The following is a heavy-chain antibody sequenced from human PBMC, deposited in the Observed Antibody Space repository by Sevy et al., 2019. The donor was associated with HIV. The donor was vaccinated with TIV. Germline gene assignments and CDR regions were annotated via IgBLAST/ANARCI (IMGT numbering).Heavy chain of an antibody. J-gene: IGHJ4*02. CDR2: IIPIFGTA. Sequence: ASVKVSCKASGGTFSSYAISWVRQAPGQGLEWMGGIIPIFGTANYAQKFQGRVTITADESTSTAYMELSSLRSEDMAVYYCARDSHGSYYKGAFDYWGQGTLVTVSS. CDR1: GGTFSSYA. CDR3: ARDSHGSYYKGAFDY. D-gene: IGHD1-26*01. V-gene: IGHV1-69*13.